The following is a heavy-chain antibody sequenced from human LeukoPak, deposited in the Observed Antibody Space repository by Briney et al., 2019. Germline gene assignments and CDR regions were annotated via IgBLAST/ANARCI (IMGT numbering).Heavy chain of an antibody. D-gene: IGHD6-19*01. J-gene: IGHJ3*02. Sequence: KSSETLSLTCAVYGGSFSGYYWSWIRQPPGKGLEWNGEINHSGSTNCNPSLKSRVTISVDTSKNQFSLKLSSVTAADTAVYYCASLAVAGILSRAFDIWGQGTMVTVSS. V-gene: IGHV4-34*01. CDR1: GGSFSGYY. CDR3: ASLAVAGILSRAFDI. CDR2: INHSGST.